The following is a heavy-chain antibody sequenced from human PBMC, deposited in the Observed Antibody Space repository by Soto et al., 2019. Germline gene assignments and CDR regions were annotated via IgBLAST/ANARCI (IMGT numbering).Heavy chain of an antibody. CDR3: VYSSRCFGEVYSYYYSMDV. V-gene: IGHV2-5*02. J-gene: IGHJ6*02. CDR1: GFSLSISGAG. D-gene: IGHD3-10*01. CDR2: IYWDDNK. Sequence: QITLKESGPTLVKPTQTLTLTCTFSGFSLSISGAGVGWIRQPPGKALEWLALIYWDDNKCYSPSLKSRPAIPQCTSRNHLVLTLTNMDPVDTCTYYCVYSSRCFGEVYSYYYSMDVWGQGTTVTVSS.